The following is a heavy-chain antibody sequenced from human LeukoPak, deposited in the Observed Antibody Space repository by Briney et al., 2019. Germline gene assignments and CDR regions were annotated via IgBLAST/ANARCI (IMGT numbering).Heavy chain of an antibody. CDR1: GFTYSRYA. J-gene: IGHJ2*01. CDR2: ISDNGAGT. D-gene: IGHD3-3*01. Sequence: PGGSLRLSCAASGFTYSRYAMSWVRQAPGKGLEWVSSISDNGAGTFYADSVKGRFTISRDNSDKTLYLQMNSLGAEDTAVYYCAKRSLSGTWYFDLWGRGTLVIVSS. CDR3: AKRSLSGTWYFDL. V-gene: IGHV3-23*01.